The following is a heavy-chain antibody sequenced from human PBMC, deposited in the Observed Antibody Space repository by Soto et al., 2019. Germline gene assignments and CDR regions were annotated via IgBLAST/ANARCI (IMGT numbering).Heavy chain of an antibody. Sequence: SVKVSCKASGGTFSSYAISWVRQAPGQGLEWMGGIIPIFGTANYAQKFQGRVTITADESTSTAYMELSSLRSEDTAVYYCARHCSGGSCYSTVDYYYGMDVWGQGTTVTVSS. V-gene: IGHV1-69*13. J-gene: IGHJ6*02. CDR3: ARHCSGGSCYSTVDYYYGMDV. CDR1: GGTFSSYA. D-gene: IGHD2-15*01. CDR2: IIPIFGTA.